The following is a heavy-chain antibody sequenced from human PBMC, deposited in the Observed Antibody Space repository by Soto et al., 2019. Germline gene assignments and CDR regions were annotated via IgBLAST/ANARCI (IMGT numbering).Heavy chain of an antibody. J-gene: IGHJ4*01. CDR1: GFTFSSYV. Sequence: QVQLVESGGGVVQPGRSLRLSCAASGFTFSSYVMHWVRQAPGKGLEWVAVIWYDGSNKYYADSVKGRFTISRDNSKNTLYLQMNSPRAEDTAVYYCAREPSMYGDYWGTCGYWGHGTLVTVSS. CDR2: IWYDGSNK. D-gene: IGHD4-17*01. V-gene: IGHV3-33*01. CDR3: AREPSMYGDYWGTCGY.